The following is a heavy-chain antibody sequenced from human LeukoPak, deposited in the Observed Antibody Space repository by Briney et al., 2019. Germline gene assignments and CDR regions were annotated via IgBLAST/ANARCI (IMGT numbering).Heavy chain of an antibody. Sequence: NPSETLSLTCSVSDDSITMYYWTWIWQPPGKGLEWIGYVDHTGSTNFNPSLNGRASISRDTTKNLFSLRLRSVTAADTAVYFCARGRVSSSTWYSTYYYYFYMDVRGKGTTVTVSS. CDR3: ARGRVSSSTWYSTYYYYFYMDV. J-gene: IGHJ6*03. V-gene: IGHV4-59*01. CDR1: DDSITMYY. CDR2: VDHTGST. D-gene: IGHD1-1*01.